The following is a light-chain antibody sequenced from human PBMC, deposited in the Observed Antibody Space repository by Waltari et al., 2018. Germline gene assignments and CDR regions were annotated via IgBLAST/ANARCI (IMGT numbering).Light chain of an antibody. Sequence: QSALTQPASVSGSPGQSITISCTGTSRDVGSHDFNLVSWYQQHPGKAPKLMIYEGNMRPPGVSSRFSGAKSGNTASLTISGLQAEDEADYYCCSYAGSDTWVFGGGTKLTVL. V-gene: IGLV2-23*01. CDR3: CSYAGSDTWV. CDR1: SRDVGSHDFNL. J-gene: IGLJ3*02. CDR2: EGN.